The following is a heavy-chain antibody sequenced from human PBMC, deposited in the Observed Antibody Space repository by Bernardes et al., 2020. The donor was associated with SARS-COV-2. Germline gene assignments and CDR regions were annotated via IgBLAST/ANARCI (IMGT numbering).Heavy chain of an antibody. Sequence: GGSLRCSCEASGFVFESYTMLWVRQAPGKGLEWVSSISNTGTYIYYGESMKGRFTISRDNAKNSLDLQMNGLRAEDTAVYYCATTREEFYSSSSYFDYWGQGTLVTVSS. D-gene: IGHD6-6*01. CDR2: ISNTGTYI. V-gene: IGHV3-21*01. CDR3: ATTREEFYSSSSYFDY. J-gene: IGHJ4*02. CDR1: GFVFESYT.